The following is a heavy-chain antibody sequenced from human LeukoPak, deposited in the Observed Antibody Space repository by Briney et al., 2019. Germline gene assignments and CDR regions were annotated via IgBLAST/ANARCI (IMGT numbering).Heavy chain of an antibody. V-gene: IGHV4-39*01. CDR2: IYYSGST. D-gene: IGHD3-22*01. CDR3: ARHESYYDRSGYFGY. Sequence: SETLSLTCTVSGGSISSSRYYWGWIRQPPGRGLEWIGSIYYSGSTYFNPSLKSRVTISVDTSKNQFSLKLSSVTAAATAGYYCARHESYYDRSGYFGYWGQGTLVTVSS. J-gene: IGHJ4*02. CDR1: GGSISSSRYY.